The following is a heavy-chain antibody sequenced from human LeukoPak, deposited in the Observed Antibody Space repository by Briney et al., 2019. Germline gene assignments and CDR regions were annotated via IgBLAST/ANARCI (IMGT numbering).Heavy chain of an antibody. Sequence: PSETLSLTCAVYGGSFSGYYWSWIRQPPGKGLEWIGEINHSGSTNYNPSLKSRVTISVDTSKNQFSLKLSSVTAADTAVYYCARLNYDILTGPDYWGQGTLVTVSS. D-gene: IGHD3-9*01. CDR3: ARLNYDILTGPDY. CDR2: INHSGST. V-gene: IGHV4-34*01. CDR1: GGSFSGYY. J-gene: IGHJ4*02.